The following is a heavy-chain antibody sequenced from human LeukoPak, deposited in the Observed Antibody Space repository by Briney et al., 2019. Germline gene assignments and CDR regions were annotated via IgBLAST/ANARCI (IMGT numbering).Heavy chain of an antibody. V-gene: IGHV4-38-2*02. D-gene: IGHD2-8*01. CDR1: GYSISSGYY. CDR2: IYHSGST. J-gene: IGHJ4*02. CDR3: VRRRLSSDYFDY. Sequence: PSETLSLTCTVSGYSISSGYYWGWIRQPPGKGLEWIGSIYHSGSTDYNPSLKSRVTTSVDTSKNQFSLKLRSVTAADTAMYYCVRRRLSSDYFDYWGQGILVTVSS.